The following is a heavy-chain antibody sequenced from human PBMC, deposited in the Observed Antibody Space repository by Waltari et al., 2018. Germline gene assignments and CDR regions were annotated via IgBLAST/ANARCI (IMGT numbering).Heavy chain of an antibody. Sequence: EVQLLESGGGLVQPGGSLRLSCAASGFTFSSYAMSWVRQAPGKGLEWFSVISCSADITYYADSVKGRFTISRDNSKNTLYLQMNSLRAEDTAVYYCAKHKGSSGGFFDYWGQGTLVTVSS. CDR1: GFTFSSYA. J-gene: IGHJ4*02. V-gene: IGHV3-23*01. CDR2: ISCSADIT. CDR3: AKHKGSSGGFFDY. D-gene: IGHD6-6*01.